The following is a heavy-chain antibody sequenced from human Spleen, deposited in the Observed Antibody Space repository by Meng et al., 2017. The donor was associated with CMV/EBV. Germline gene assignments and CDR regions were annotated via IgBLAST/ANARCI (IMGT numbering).Heavy chain of an antibody. CDR3: ARVALRGTYYYYYGMDV. CDR1: GFTFSNYA. Sequence: GGSLRLSCAAGGFTFSNYAMSWVRQAPGKGLEWVSSIYSGGSTYYADSVKGRFTISRDNSKNTLYLQMNSLRAEDTAVYYCARVALRGTYYYYYGMDVWGQGTTVTVSS. J-gene: IGHJ6*02. D-gene: IGHD3-16*01. V-gene: IGHV3-66*02. CDR2: IYSGGST.